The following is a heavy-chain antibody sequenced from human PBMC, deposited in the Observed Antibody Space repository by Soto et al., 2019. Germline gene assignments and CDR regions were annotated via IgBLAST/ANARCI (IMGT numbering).Heavy chain of an antibody. Sequence: QVQLQESGPGLVKPSETLSLTCTVSGGSVSSGSYYWSWIRQPPGQGLEWIGYTYYSGSTNYNPSLNHRAIIAEYTSKNQFSLKLSSVTAADTAVYYCARDRGRDGYNLAYFDYWGQGTLVTVSS. CDR3: ARDRGRDGYNLAYFDY. D-gene: IGHD5-12*01. CDR1: GGSVSSGSYY. J-gene: IGHJ4*02. V-gene: IGHV4-61*01. CDR2: TYYSGST.